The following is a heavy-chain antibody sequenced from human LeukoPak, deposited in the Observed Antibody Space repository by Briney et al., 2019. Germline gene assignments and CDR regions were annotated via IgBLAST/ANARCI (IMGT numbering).Heavy chain of an antibody. Sequence: GASVKVSCKASGYTFTSYYMHWVRQAPGQGLEWMGIINPSGGSTSYAQKFQGRVTMTRDTSTSTVYMELSSLRSEDTAVYYCARALERRSLFNSGCSDYWGQGTLVTVSS. CDR1: GYTFTSYY. V-gene: IGHV1-46*01. CDR2: INPSGGST. J-gene: IGHJ4*02. CDR3: ARALERRSLFNSGCSDY. D-gene: IGHD1-1*01.